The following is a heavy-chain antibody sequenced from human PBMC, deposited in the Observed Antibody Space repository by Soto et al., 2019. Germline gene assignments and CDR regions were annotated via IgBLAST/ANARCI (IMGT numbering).Heavy chain of an antibody. J-gene: IGHJ3*02. Sequence: PGGSLRLSCAASGFTFSDYYMSWIRQAPGKGLEWVSYISSSGSTIYYADSVKGRFTISRDNAKNSLYLQMNSLRAEDTAVYYCARDVEAHYYDSSGSEAFDIWGQGTMVT. CDR1: GFTFSDYY. V-gene: IGHV3-11*01. CDR2: ISSSGSTI. D-gene: IGHD3-22*01. CDR3: ARDVEAHYYDSSGSEAFDI.